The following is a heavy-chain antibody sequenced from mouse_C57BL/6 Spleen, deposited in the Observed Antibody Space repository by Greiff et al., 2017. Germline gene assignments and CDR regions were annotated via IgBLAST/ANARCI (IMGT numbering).Heavy chain of an antibody. Sequence: QVQLKQSGPGLVAPSQSLSITCTVSGFSLTSYGVHWVRPPPGKGLEWLVVIWSDGSTTYNSALKSRLSISNDNSKSQVFLKMNSLKTDDTAMYYCARHSYGSSSYFDVWGTGTTVTVSS. J-gene: IGHJ1*03. D-gene: IGHD1-1*01. CDR2: IWSDGST. CDR1: GFSLTSYG. CDR3: ARHSYGSSSYFDV. V-gene: IGHV2-6-1*01.